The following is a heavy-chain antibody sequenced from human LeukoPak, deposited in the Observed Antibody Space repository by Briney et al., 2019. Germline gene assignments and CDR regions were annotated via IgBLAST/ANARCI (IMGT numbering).Heavy chain of an antibody. V-gene: IGHV3-7*03. D-gene: IGHD4-17*01. CDR3: AREDYGDYPNWFDP. Sequence: PGGSLRLSCAASGFTFSSYWMSWVRQAPGKGLEWVANIKQDGSEKYYVDSVKGRFTISRDNAKNSLYLQMNSLRAEDTAVYYCAREDYGDYPNWFDPWGQGTLVTVSS. J-gene: IGHJ5*02. CDR2: IKQDGSEK. CDR1: GFTFSSYW.